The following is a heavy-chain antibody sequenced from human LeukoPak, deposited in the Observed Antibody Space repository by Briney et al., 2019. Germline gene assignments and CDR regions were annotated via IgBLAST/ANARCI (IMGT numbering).Heavy chain of an antibody. D-gene: IGHD5-18*01. Sequence: ASVKVSCKASGYTFTGYYVHWVRQAPGRRLGWMGWINPNTGGTNYAQKFQGRVTMTGDTSISTAYMELSRLSSDDTAVYYCAGRPDTAIVPIFDYWGQGTLVTVSS. V-gene: IGHV1-2*02. CDR2: INPNTGGT. J-gene: IGHJ4*02. CDR3: AGRPDTAIVPIFDY. CDR1: GYTFTGYY.